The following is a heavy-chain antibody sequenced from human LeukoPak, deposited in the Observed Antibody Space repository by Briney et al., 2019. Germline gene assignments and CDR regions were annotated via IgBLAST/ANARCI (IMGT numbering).Heavy chain of an antibody. Sequence: GGSLRLSCAASGFTFSTYFMSWVRQAPGKGLEWVSTIGGGGAATYYADSVKGRFTISRDNVKNLLYLQMNSLRDEDTAVYYCDYHGNWGQGTLVTVSS. CDR3: DYHGN. CDR2: IGGGGAAT. D-gene: IGHD3-10*01. V-gene: IGHV3-23*01. CDR1: GFTFSTYF. J-gene: IGHJ4*02.